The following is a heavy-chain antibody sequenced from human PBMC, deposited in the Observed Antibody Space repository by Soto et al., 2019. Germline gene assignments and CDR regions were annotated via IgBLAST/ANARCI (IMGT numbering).Heavy chain of an antibody. CDR3: ARGRTVRNYADDSSDYFYFFDY. D-gene: IGHD3-22*01. J-gene: IGHJ4*02. CDR2: VYYTGST. Sequence: TLSLTCTVSGDSISTFDWVWMRQAPGKELEWIGYVYYTGSTNYNPSLKSRVTISVDRSKNQFSLKLTSANAADTAVYYCARGRTVRNYADDSSDYFYFFDYWGQGTQVTVSS. CDR1: GDSISTFD. V-gene: IGHV4-59*01.